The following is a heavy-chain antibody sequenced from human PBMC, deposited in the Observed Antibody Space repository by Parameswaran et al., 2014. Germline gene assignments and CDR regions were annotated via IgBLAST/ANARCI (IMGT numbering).Heavy chain of an antibody. CDR3: VKDPGAAAGPWYFET. CDR1: GFTFDEYG. D-gene: IGHD6-13*01. Sequence: LKISCAASGFTFDEYGMHWVRQAAGKGLEWVSGINWSSDNLAYADSVKGRFTISRDNTKNFLYLQMRSLRPEDTAFYYCVKDPGAAAGPWYFETWGQGTLVTVSS. CDR2: INWSSDNL. V-gene: IGHV3-9*01. J-gene: IGHJ4*02.